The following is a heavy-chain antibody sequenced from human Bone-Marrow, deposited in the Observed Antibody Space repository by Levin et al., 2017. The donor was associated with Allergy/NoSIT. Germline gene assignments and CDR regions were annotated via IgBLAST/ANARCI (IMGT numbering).Heavy chain of an antibody. CDR2: ISHSGST. CDR3: ASGILVGALTPTLTDF. CDR1: GGSFSGYY. V-gene: IGHV4-34*01. D-gene: IGHD1-26*01. Sequence: PSETLSLTCAVYGGSFSGYYWSWIRQPPGKGLEWIGDISHSGSTNYNPSLKTRVSISVDTSKNQFPLKLTSVTAADTAVYFCASGILVGALTPTLTDFWSQGSLVTVSS. J-gene: IGHJ4*02.